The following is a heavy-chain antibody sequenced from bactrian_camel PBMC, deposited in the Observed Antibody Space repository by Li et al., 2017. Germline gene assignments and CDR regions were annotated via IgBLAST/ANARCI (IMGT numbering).Heavy chain of an antibody. D-gene: IGHD1*01. CDR3: AAHSGALCSDWTRYNT. CDR2: LYTDTTITAAA. V-gene: IGHV3-2*01. CDR1: GNTNSIYF. Sequence: VQLVESGGGSVQAGGSLKLSCAASGNTNSIYFMGWFRQAPGKGREALANLYTDTTITAAAWYVDSVKGRFTISRDSARNTVYLEMYGLEPGDTAMYYCAAHSGALCSDWTRYNTWGQGTQVTVS. J-gene: IGHJ4*01.